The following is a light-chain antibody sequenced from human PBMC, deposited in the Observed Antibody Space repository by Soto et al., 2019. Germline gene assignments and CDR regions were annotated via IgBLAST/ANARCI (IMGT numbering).Light chain of an antibody. Sequence: QSVLTQPASVSGSPGQSITISRTGTKSDVGGNHVSWFQHHPGKAPRLIIYDVSNRPSGVSNRFSGSKSGNTASLTISGLQADDEADYYCSSHTTSSHYVFGTGNKLTVL. V-gene: IGLV2-14*03. CDR1: KSDVGGNH. CDR3: SSHTTSSHYV. CDR2: DVS. J-gene: IGLJ1*01.